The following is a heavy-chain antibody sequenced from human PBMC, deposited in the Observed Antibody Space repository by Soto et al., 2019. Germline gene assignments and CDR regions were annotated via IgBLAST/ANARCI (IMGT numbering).Heavy chain of an antibody. CDR3: AKSRITMVRGVPPYFDY. D-gene: IGHD3-10*01. CDR2: ISGSGGST. Sequence: GGSLRLSCAASGFTFSSYAMRWVRQAPVKGLECVSAISGSGGSTYYADSVKGRFTISRDNSKNTLYLQMNSLRAEDTAVYYCAKSRITMVRGVPPYFDYWGQGTLVTVSS. CDR1: GFTFSSYA. V-gene: IGHV3-23*01. J-gene: IGHJ4*02.